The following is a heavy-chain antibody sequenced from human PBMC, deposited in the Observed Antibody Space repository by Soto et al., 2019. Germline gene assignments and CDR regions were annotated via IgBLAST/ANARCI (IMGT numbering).Heavy chain of an antibody. CDR3: ARATRASVSSAMVRYNWFDS. Sequence: EVQLLESGGRLIQPGGSLRLSCAPSGFTFSGSAITWFRQAPGKGLEWVSSTSGSGGNTNYADSVKRRFTISRDNSNNTLSLQMTSVRADDTAVYYCARATRASVSSAMVRYNWFDSWVQGTLVTVSS. J-gene: IGHJ5*02. CDR2: TSGSGGNT. CDR1: GFTFSGSA. D-gene: IGHD5-18*01. V-gene: IGHV3-23*01.